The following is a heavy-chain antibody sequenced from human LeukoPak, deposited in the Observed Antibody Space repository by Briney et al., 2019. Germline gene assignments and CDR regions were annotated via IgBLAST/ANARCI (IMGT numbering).Heavy chain of an antibody. CDR1: GFTFSSFW. D-gene: IGHD2-21*02. Sequence: HTGGSLRLSCAASGFTFSSFWMHWVRQVPGKGLVWISRISTDGSITSYVESVKGRFTNSRDNAKNSLYLQMNSLRAEDTALYYCAKDSHPTATVDFDYWGQGTLVTVSS. CDR3: AKDSHPTATVDFDY. CDR2: ISTDGSIT. V-gene: IGHV3-74*01. J-gene: IGHJ4*02.